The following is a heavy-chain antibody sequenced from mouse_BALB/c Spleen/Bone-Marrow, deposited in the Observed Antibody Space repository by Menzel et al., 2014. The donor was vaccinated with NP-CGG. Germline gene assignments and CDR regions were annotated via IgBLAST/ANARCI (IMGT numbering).Heavy chain of an antibody. CDR1: GDSITSGY. J-gene: IGHJ4*01. Sequence: EVKLEESGPSLVKPSQTLSLTCSVTGDSITSGYWNWIRKFPGNKLEYMGYISHSGSTYYNPSLKSRISITRDTSKNQYYLQLNSVTTEDTATYYCARAGYRYDVGYAMDYWGQGTSVTVSS. V-gene: IGHV3-8*02. CDR3: ARAGYRYDVGYAMDY. CDR2: ISHSGST. D-gene: IGHD2-14*01.